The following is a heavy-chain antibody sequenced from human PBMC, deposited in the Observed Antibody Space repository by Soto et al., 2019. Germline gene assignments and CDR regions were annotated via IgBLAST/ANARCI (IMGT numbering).Heavy chain of an antibody. CDR1: GESFSGYY. V-gene: IGHV4-34*01. CDR3: ARVDFWSGYPPIDYYYY. CDR2: INHSGST. Sequence: SETLSLTCAVYGESFSGYYWSWIRQPPGKGLEWIGEINHSGSTNYNPSLKSRVTISVDTSKNQFSLKLSSVTAADTAVYYCARVDFWSGYPPIDYYYY. J-gene: IGHJ6*03. D-gene: IGHD3-3*01.